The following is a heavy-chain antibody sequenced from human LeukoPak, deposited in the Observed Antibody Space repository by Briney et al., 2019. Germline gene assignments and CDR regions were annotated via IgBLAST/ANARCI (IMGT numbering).Heavy chain of an antibody. V-gene: IGHV4-34*01. CDR3: ARRWLQSPPDY. Sequence: SETLSLTCAVYGGSFSGYYWSWIRQPPGKGLEWIGEINHSGSTNYNPSLKGRVTISVDTSKNQFSLKLSSVTAADTAVYYCARRWLQSPPDYWGQGTLVTVSS. D-gene: IGHD5-24*01. CDR1: GGSFSGYY. CDR2: INHSGST. J-gene: IGHJ4*02.